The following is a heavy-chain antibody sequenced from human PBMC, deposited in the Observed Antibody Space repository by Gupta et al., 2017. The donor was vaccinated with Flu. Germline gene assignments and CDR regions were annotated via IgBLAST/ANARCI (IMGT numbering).Heavy chain of an antibody. CDR3: TTPRYCTSTSCGSIDY. CDR2: IKSKSEGEKI. J-gene: IGHJ4*02. Sequence: MNWVRQAPGKGLEWVGRIKSKSEGEKIDYAAPVKGRFTISKDASMGTVYLRMDSLKTEETAVYYCTTPRYCTSTSCGSIDYWGQGTLVTVSS. V-gene: IGHV3-15*01. D-gene: IGHD2-2*01.